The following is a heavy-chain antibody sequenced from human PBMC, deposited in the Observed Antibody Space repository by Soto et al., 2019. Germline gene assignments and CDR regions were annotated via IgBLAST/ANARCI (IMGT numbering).Heavy chain of an antibody. Sequence: QVQLVESGGGVVQPGRSLRLSCAASGFTFSTYAMHWVRQAPGKGLEWVAVISYDGTNKYYADSVRGRFTISRDNSKNTLFLQMNSLRAEDTALYYCAKDGGGYNYGYVMLDKYYYGMDVWGQGTTVTVSS. CDR3: AKDGGGYNYGYVMLDKYYYGMDV. CDR2: ISYDGTNK. CDR1: GFTFSTYA. D-gene: IGHD5-18*01. V-gene: IGHV3-30-3*01. J-gene: IGHJ6*02.